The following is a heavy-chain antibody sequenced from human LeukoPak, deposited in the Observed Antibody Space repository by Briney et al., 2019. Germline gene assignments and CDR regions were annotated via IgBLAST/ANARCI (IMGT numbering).Heavy chain of an antibody. V-gene: IGHV3-30*04. J-gene: IGHJ4*02. D-gene: IGHD3-10*01. CDR3: ARVRDFDY. Sequence: GRSLRLSCAASGFTFSSYDMHWVRQAPGKGLEWVAVISYDGSNKYYADSVKGRFTISRDNSKNTLYLQMNSLRAEDTAVYYCARVRDFDYWGQGTLVTVSS. CDR1: GFTFSSYD. CDR2: ISYDGSNK.